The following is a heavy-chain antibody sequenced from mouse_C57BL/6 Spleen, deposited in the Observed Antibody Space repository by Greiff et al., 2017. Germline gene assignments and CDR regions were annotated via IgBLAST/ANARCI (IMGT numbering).Heavy chain of an antibody. V-gene: IGHV1-85*01. CDR2: MYPRDGST. Sequence: QVQLKQSGPELVKPGASVKLSCKASGYTFTSYDINWVKQRPGQGLEWIGWMYPRDGSTKYNEKFKGKATLTVDSSSSTAYMELHSLTSEDSAVYFCARSNSNPPMDDWGQGTSVTVS. J-gene: IGHJ4*01. CDR3: ARSNSNPPMDD. CDR1: GYTFTSYD. D-gene: IGHD2-5*01.